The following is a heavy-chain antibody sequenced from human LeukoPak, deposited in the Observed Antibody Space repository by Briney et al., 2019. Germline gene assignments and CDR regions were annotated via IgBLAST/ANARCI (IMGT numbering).Heavy chain of an antibody. J-gene: IGHJ6*03. D-gene: IGHD2-2*01. V-gene: IGHV1-18*01. CDR1: GYTFTSYG. Sequence: ASVKVSCKASGYTFTSYGISWVRQAPGQGLEWMGWISAYNGNTNYAQKLQGRVTMTTDTSTSTAYMELRSLRSDDTAVYYCARGDVDMGHCSSTSCSPYYYYMDVWGKGTTVTVSS. CDR3: ARGDVDMGHCSSTSCSPYYYYMDV. CDR2: ISAYNGNT.